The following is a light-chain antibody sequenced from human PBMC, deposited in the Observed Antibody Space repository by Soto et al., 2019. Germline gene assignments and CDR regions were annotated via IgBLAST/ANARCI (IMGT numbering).Light chain of an antibody. J-gene: IGKJ1*01. CDR1: QSVSSN. V-gene: IGKV3-15*01. CDR2: GAS. CDR3: QQYYNWPT. Sequence: EIVMTQSPATLSVSPGERATLSCRASQSVSSNLAWYQQKPGQAPRLLIYGASTRATGIPARFSGSGSGTEFTLTISCLADEDFAVYYCQQYYNWPTFGQGTKVEIK.